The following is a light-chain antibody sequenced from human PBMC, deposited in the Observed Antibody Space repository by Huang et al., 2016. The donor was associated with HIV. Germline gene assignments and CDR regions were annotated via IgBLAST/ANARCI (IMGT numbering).Light chain of an antibody. CDR3: QQSYSTPMYT. V-gene: IGKV1-39*01. CDR2: AAS. CDR1: QSISSY. Sequence: DIQMTPSPSSLSASVGDSVTITCLASQSISSYLNWDQQKTGKAPKLLIYAASSLQSGGPSRFSGSGSGTDFTLTISSLQPEDFATYYCQQSYSTPMYTFGQGTKLEIK. J-gene: IGKJ2*01.